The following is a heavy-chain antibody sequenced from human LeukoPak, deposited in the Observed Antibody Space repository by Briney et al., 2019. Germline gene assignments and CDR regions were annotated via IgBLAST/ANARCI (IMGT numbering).Heavy chain of an antibody. CDR2: IHAGGTT. D-gene: IGHD3-16*01. Sequence: GGSLRLSCTASGFTVSTYYMTWVRQAPGKGLEWVSVIHAGGTTNYADSVKGRFTISRDNSKNTLYLQMSSLTIEDTAVYYCAKEPGEGGSAFDYWGQGTLVTVYS. CDR3: AKEPGEGGSAFDY. CDR1: GFTVSTYY. V-gene: IGHV3-53*05. J-gene: IGHJ4*02.